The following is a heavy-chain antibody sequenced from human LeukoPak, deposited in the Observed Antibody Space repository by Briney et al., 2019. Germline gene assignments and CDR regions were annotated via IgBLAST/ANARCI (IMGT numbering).Heavy chain of an antibody. D-gene: IGHD1-26*01. CDR2: ISGSGGST. CDR3: GKNRYSGSLSPFDI. CDR1: GGSISSGDYY. J-gene: IGHJ3*02. V-gene: IGHV3-23*01. Sequence: LSLTCTVSGGSISSGDYYWSWIRQPPGKGLEWVSAISGSGGSTYYADSVKGRFTISRDNSKNTLYLQMNSLRAEDTAVYYCGKNRYSGSLSPFDIWGQGTMVTVSS.